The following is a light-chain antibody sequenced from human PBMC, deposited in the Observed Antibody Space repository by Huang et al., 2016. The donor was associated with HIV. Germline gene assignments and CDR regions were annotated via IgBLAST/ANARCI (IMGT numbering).Light chain of an antibody. V-gene: IGKV2-30*02. CDR3: MQGTHWPPGT. CDR2: KVS. Sequence: DVVMTQSPPSPPVTLGQPASISCRSSQSLVHSDGNTYLNWFQQRPGQSPRRLIYKVSKRDAGGPDRFSGSGSGTDFTLKISRVEAEDVGVYYCMQGTHWPPGTFGQGTKVEIK. J-gene: IGKJ1*01. CDR1: QSLVHSDGNTY.